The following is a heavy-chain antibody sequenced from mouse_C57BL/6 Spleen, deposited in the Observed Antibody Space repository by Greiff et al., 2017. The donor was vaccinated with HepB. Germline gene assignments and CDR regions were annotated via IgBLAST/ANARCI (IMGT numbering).Heavy chain of an antibody. CDR3: TRDGYYVYFDY. CDR1: GYTFTDYE. CDR2: IDPETGGT. Sequence: QVQLQQSGAELVRPGASVTLSCKASGYTFTDYEMHWVKQTPVHGLEWIGAIDPETGGTAYNQKFKGKAILTADKSSSTAYMALRSLTSEASAVYYCTRDGYYVYFDYWGQGTTLTVSS. J-gene: IGHJ2*01. V-gene: IGHV1-15*01. D-gene: IGHD2-3*01.